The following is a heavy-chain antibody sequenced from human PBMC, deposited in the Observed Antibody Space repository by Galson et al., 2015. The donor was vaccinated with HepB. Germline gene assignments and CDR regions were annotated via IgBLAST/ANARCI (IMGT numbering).Heavy chain of an antibody. D-gene: IGHD4-23*01. V-gene: IGHV3-30*04. CDR3: ARKMNGGSDAFDI. J-gene: IGHJ3*02. CDR2: ISYDGSNK. Sequence: SLRLSCAASGFTFSSYAMHWVRQAPGKGLEWVAVISYDGSNKYYADSVKGRFTISRDNAKNSLYLQMNSLRAEDTAVYYCARKMNGGSDAFDIWGQGTMVTVSS. CDR1: GFTFSSYA.